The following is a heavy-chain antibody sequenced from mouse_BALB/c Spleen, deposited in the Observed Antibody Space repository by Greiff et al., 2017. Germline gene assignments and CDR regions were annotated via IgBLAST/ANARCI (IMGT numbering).Heavy chain of an antibody. Sequence: EVKLMESGPGLVKPSQSLSLTCTVTGYSITSDYAWNWIRQFPGNKLEWMGYISYSGSTSYNPSLKSRISITRDTSKNQFFLQLNSVTTEDTATYYCARTDYGWYFDVWGAGTTVTVSS. D-gene: IGHD1-1*01. J-gene: IGHJ1*01. CDR3: ARTDYGWYFDV. CDR1: GYSITSDYA. V-gene: IGHV3-2*02. CDR2: ISYSGST.